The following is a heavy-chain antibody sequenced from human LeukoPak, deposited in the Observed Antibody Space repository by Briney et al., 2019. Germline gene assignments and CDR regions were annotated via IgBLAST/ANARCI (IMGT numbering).Heavy chain of an antibody. D-gene: IGHD6-19*01. CDR2: IYYSGST. J-gene: IGHJ4*02. CDR3: ARAVSGRFDY. CDR1: GSSMSPYH. Sequence: PSETLSLTCTVSGSSMSPYHWGLIRQPPGKGLEWTGYIYYSGSTNYNPSLNSRVTISVDTSKNQFSLRLSSVTAADTAIYYCARAVSGRFDYWGQGTLVTVSS. V-gene: IGHV4-59*08.